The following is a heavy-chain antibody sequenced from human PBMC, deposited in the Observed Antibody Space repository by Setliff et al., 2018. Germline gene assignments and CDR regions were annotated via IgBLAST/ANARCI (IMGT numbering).Heavy chain of an antibody. CDR3: ARGGDTAMVNPDYYYYYYMDV. J-gene: IGHJ6*03. CDR1: GYTFTSYD. Sequence: ASVKVSCKASGYTFTSYDINWVRQATGQGLEWMGWMNPNSGNTGYAQKFQGRVTMTRNTSIRTAYMELSSLRSEDTAVYYCARGGDTAMVNPDYYYYYYMDVWGKGTTVTVSS. D-gene: IGHD5-18*01. CDR2: MNPNSGNT. V-gene: IGHV1-8*02.